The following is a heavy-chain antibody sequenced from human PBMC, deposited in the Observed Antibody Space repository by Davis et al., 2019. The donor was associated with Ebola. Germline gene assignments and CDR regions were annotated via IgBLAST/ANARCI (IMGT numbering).Heavy chain of an antibody. CDR1: GYTFTSYD. V-gene: IGHV1-2*02. J-gene: IGHJ4*02. CDR2: INPNSGGT. CDR3: ARARNYYGSGSYYKTFDY. Sequence: ASVKVSCKASGYTFTSYDINWVRQATGQGLEWMGWINPNSGGTNYAQKFQGRVTMTRDTSISTAYMELSRLRSDDTAVYYCARARNYYGSGSYYKTFDYWGQGTLVTVSS. D-gene: IGHD3-10*01.